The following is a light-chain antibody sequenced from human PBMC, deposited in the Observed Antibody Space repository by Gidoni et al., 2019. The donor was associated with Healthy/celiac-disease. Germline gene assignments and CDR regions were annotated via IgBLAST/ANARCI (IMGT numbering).Light chain of an antibody. CDR2: GAS. Sequence: PATLSVSPGERATLSCRASQSVSSNLAWYQQKPGQAPRLLIYGASTRATGIPARFSGSGSGTEFTLTISSLQSEDFAVYYCQQYNNWPQTFGQGTKVEIK. V-gene: IGKV3-15*01. CDR3: QQYNNWPQT. J-gene: IGKJ1*01. CDR1: QSVSSN.